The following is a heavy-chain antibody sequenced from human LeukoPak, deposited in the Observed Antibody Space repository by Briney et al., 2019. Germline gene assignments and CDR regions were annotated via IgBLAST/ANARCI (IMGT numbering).Heavy chain of an antibody. CDR1: GFTFSSYW. D-gene: IGHD4-17*01. Sequence: GGSLRLSWAASGFTFSSYWMSWVRQAPGKGLEWVANIKQDGSEKYYVDSVKGRFTISRDNAKNSLYLQMNSLRAEDTAVYYCARLSDGDYEDGWFDPWGQGTLVTVSS. CDR2: IKQDGSEK. CDR3: ARLSDGDYEDGWFDP. J-gene: IGHJ5*02. V-gene: IGHV3-7*01.